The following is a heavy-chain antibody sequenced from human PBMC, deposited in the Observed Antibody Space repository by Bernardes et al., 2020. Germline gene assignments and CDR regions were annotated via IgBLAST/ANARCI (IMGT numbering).Heavy chain of an antibody. CDR3: ASPSPDMPADGIYYYYGMDV. J-gene: IGHJ6*04. D-gene: IGHD6-13*01. CDR2: INLNSGVT. Sequence: ASVKVSCKPSGYNFITYYMHWVRQAPGQGLEWMGRINLNSGVTNYARNLQGRVSMTRDPAITTVYMELSSLRFDDTAVYYCASPSPDMPADGIYYYYGMDVWGKGTTVTVSS. V-gene: IGHV1-2*06. CDR1: GYNFITYY.